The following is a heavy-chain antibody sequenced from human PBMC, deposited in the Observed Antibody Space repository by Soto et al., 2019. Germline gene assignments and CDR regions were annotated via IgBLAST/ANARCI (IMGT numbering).Heavy chain of an antibody. CDR1: GGSFSGYY. V-gene: IGHV4-34*01. J-gene: IGHJ4*02. CDR2: INHSGST. D-gene: IGHD3-16*01. CDR3: ARAGLGGYYFDY. Sequence: QVQLQQWGAGLLKPSETLSLTCAVYGGSFSGYYWSWIRQPPGKGLEWVGEINHSGSTNYNPSLNSRVTISVDTSKNQFSLKLSSVTAADTAVYYCARAGLGGYYFDYWGQGTLVTVSS.